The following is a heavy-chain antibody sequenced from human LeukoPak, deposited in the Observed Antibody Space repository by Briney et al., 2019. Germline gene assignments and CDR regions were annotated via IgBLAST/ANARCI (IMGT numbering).Heavy chain of an antibody. CDR2: IYYSGST. Sequence: SETLSLTCTVSGGSISSYYWSWIRQPPGKGLEWIGYIYYSGSTNYNPSLKSRVTISVDTSKNQFSLKLSSVTAADTAVYYCARHSSDSSVSPFDYWGQGTLVTVSS. CDR3: ARHSSDSSVSPFDY. CDR1: GGSISSYY. J-gene: IGHJ4*02. D-gene: IGHD3-22*01. V-gene: IGHV4-59*08.